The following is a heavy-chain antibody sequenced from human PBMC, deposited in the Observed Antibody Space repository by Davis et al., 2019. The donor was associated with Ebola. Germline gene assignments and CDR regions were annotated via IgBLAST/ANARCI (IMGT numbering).Heavy chain of an antibody. CDR1: GFTFSSYE. J-gene: IGHJ6*02. D-gene: IGHD6-13*01. CDR2: ISSSGSTI. V-gene: IGHV3-48*03. CDR3: ARVFGSGYSSSWYDYYYYGMDV. Sequence: GESLKISCAASGFTFSSYEMNWVRQAPGKGLEWVSYISSSGSTIYYADSVKGRFTISRDNAKNSLYLQMNSLRAEDTAVYYCARVFGSGYSSSWYDYYYYGMDVWGQGTTVTVSS.